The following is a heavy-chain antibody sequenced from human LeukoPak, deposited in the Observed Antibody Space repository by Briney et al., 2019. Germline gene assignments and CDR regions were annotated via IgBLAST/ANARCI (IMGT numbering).Heavy chain of an antibody. D-gene: IGHD3-22*01. V-gene: IGHV1-69*13. J-gene: IGHJ4*02. CDR1: GGTFSSYA. CDR3: ARGAWYYDSSGYYYFDY. CDR2: IIPIFGTA. Sequence: GASVKVSCKASGGTFSSYAISWVRQAPGQGLEWMGGIIPIFGTANYAQKFQGRVTITADESTSTAYMELSSLRSEDMAVYYCARGAWYYDSSGYYYFDYWGQGTLVTVSS.